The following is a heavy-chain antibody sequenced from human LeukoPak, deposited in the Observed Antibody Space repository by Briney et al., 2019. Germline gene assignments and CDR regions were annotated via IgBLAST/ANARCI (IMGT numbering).Heavy chain of an antibody. CDR1: GFTFSGYW. Sequence: PGGSLRLSCAASGFTFSGYWMTWVRQAPGKGLEWVANIKEDGSDKNYVDSVKGRFTISRDNAKNSLYLQMNTLRVEDTAVYYCARGEAAPDCWGQGTLVTVSS. V-gene: IGHV3-7*01. D-gene: IGHD6-6*01. CDR2: IKEDGSDK. CDR3: ARGEAAPDC. J-gene: IGHJ4*02.